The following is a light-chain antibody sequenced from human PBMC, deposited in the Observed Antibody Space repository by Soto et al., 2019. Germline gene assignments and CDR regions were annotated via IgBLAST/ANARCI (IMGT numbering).Light chain of an antibody. Sequence: DIQMPQSPSTLSSSVGDRVIITCRASQSIADSLAWYQQKPGKAPTLLIYKASILETGVPSRFSGSVSGTEFTLTINSLQPGDFATYFCQHYDTYSYIFGQGTKLEIK. CDR2: KAS. J-gene: IGKJ2*01. CDR3: QHYDTYSYI. CDR1: QSIADS. V-gene: IGKV1-5*03.